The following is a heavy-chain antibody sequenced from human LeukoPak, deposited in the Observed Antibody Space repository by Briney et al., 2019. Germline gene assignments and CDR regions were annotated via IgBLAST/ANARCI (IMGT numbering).Heavy chain of an antibody. D-gene: IGHD6-13*01. V-gene: IGHV3-7*01. Sequence: GGSLRLSCAASGFTFSSYWMSWVRQAPGKGLEWVANIKQDGSEKYYVDSVKGRFTISRDNAKNSLYLQMNSLRAEDTAVYYXXXXRIAAAGTALDYWGQGTLVTVSS. CDR3: XXXRIAAAGTALDY. CDR1: GFTFSSYW. J-gene: IGHJ4*02. CDR2: IKQDGSEK.